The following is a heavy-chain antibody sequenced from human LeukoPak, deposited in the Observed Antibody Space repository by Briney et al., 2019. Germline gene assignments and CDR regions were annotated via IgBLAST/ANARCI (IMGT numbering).Heavy chain of an antibody. D-gene: IGHD2-15*01. V-gene: IGHV4-38-2*01. Sequence: SETLSLTCAVSGCSISSGYYWGWIRQPPGKGLEWIGSIYHSGSTYYNPSLKSRVTISVDTSKHHFSLKLSSVTAADTAVYYCARHALGYCSGGSCLNWFDPWGQGTLVTVSS. CDR1: GCSISSGYY. CDR2: IYHSGST. CDR3: ARHALGYCSGGSCLNWFDP. J-gene: IGHJ5*02.